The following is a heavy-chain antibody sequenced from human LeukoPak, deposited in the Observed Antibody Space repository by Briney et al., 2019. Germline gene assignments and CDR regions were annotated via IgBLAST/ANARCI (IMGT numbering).Heavy chain of an antibody. V-gene: IGHV4-39*07. CDR1: GGSISSSSYY. Sequence: PSETLSLTCTVSGGSISSSSYYWGWIRQPPGKGLEWIGSIYYSGSTYYNLSLKSRVTISVDTSKNQFSLKLSSVTAADTAVYYCARDFQDGSGSYPDYWGQGTLVTVSS. CDR3: ARDFQDGSGSYPDY. J-gene: IGHJ4*02. D-gene: IGHD1-26*01. CDR2: IYYSGST.